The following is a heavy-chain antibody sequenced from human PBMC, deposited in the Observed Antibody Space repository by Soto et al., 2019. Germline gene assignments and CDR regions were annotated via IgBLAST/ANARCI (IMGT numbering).Heavy chain of an antibody. CDR1: GGSINSANYY. V-gene: IGHV4-31*03. Sequence: QVQLQESGPGLVKPSQTLSLTCTVSGGSINSANYYWNWIRQHPGKGLEWIGYISSSGTTSYNPSLKSRVTITVDTSNYQFSLKLRSVTAADTAVYYCARLSITATGGWFDPWGQGTLVTVSS. J-gene: IGHJ5*02. D-gene: IGHD6-13*01. CDR3: ARLSITATGGWFDP. CDR2: ISSSGTT.